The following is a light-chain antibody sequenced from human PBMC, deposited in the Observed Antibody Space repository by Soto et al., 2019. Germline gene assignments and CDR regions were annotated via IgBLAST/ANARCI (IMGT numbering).Light chain of an antibody. V-gene: IGKV3-20*01. J-gene: IGKJ1*01. CDR2: GAS. CDR3: QQYGTTPWT. Sequence: EIVLTQSPGTLSLSPGERATLSCRASQSVSNNYLAWYHQKPGRAPRLVISGASIRATGIQDSFSGSGSGTDFTLTISTLETEDFVVYYCQQYGTTPWTFGQETNVEFK. CDR1: QSVSNNY.